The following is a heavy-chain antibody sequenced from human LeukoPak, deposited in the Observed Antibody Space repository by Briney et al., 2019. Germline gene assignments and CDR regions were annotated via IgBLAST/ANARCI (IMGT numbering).Heavy chain of an antibody. V-gene: IGHV3-15*01. Sequence: PGGSLRLSCAASGFTFSNAWMSWVRQAPGKGLEWVGRIKSKTDGGTTDYAAPVKGRFTISRDDSKNTLYLQMNSLKIEDTAVYYCTTGSMVRGPGFDYWGQGTLVTVSS. CDR3: TTGSMVRGPGFDY. D-gene: IGHD3-10*01. CDR1: GFTFSNAW. CDR2: IKSKTDGGTT. J-gene: IGHJ4*02.